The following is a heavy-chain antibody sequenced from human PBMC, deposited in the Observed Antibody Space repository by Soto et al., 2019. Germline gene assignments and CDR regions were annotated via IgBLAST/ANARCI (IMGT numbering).Heavy chain of an antibody. J-gene: IGHJ6*02. CDR2: ISGSGGST. Sequence: PGGSLRLYCAASGLTCSSYATNRVHQAPGKGLEWVSAISGSGGSTYYADSVKGRFTISRDNSKNTLYLQMNSLRAEDTAVYYCAKRWGAQITRITIFGVVPGGGSDVWGQGTTVTVSS. CDR1: GLTCSSYA. D-gene: IGHD3-3*01. CDR3: AKRWGAQITRITIFGVVPGGGSDV. V-gene: IGHV3-23*01.